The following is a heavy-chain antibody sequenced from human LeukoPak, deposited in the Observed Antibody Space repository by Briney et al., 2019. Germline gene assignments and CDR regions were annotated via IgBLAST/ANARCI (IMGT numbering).Heavy chain of an antibody. D-gene: IGHD6-13*01. CDR1: GYTFTSYG. CDR2: INPNSGGT. Sequence: ASVKVSCKASGYTFTSYGISWVRQAPGQGLEWMGWINPNSGGTNYAQKFQGRVTMTRDTSISTAYMELSRLRSDDTAVYYCARDIKTSRTDIAAAGTGYYYYGMDVWGQGTTVTVSS. CDR3: ARDIKTSRTDIAAAGTGYYYYGMDV. J-gene: IGHJ6*02. V-gene: IGHV1-2*02.